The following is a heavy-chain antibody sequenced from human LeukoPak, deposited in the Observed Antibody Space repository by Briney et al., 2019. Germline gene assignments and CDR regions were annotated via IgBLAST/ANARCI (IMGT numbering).Heavy chain of an antibody. D-gene: IGHD1-26*01. CDR3: AKEGSYYYYYGMDV. V-gene: IGHV3-30*18. Sequence: GGSLRLSCAASGFTFSSYGMHWVRQAPGKGPEWVSVISYDGDNKYYADSVKGRFTISRDNSKNTLYLQMNSLRAEDTAVYYCAKEGSYYYYYGMDVWGQGTTVTVSS. CDR2: ISYDGDNK. J-gene: IGHJ6*02. CDR1: GFTFSSYG.